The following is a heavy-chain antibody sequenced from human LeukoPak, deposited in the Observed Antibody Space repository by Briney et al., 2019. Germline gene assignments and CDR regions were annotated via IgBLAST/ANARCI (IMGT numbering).Heavy chain of an antibody. V-gene: IGHV1-2*02. CDR2: INPNSGGT. CDR1: GYTFTDYY. D-gene: IGHD6-19*01. J-gene: IGHJ4*02. CDR3: ARAEYSSGWYFDY. Sequence: ASVKVSCKASGYTFTDYYMHWVRQAPGQGLEWMGWINPNSGGTNYAQKFQGRVTMTRDTSISTAYMELSRLRSDDTAVYYCARAEYSSGWYFDYWGQGTLVTVSS.